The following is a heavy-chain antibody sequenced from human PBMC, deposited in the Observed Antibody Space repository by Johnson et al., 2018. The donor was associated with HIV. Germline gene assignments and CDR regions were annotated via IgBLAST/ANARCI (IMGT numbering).Heavy chain of an antibody. D-gene: IGHD6-13*01. J-gene: IGHJ3*02. CDR3: AGGGGSSSWYQADAFDI. V-gene: IGHV3-66*02. Sequence: VQLVESGGGLVQPGGSLRLSCAASGFTVSSNYISWVRQAPGRGLEWVSLISSDGSTYYADSVKGRFTISRDDSKNTLYLQIGSLRAEDTAVYYCAGGGGSSSWYQADAFDIWGQGTMVTVSS. CDR1: GFTVSSNY. CDR2: ISSDGST.